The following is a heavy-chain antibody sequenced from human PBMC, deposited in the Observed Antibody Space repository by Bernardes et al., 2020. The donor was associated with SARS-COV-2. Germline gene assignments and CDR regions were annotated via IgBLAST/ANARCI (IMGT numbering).Heavy chain of an antibody. CDR3: AREATSSSWSEYYFDY. D-gene: IGHD6-13*01. CDR1: GFTFSSYG. Sequence: GGSLRLSCAASGFTFSSYGMHWVRQAPGKGLEWVAVIWYDGSNKYYADSVKGRFTISRDNSKNTLYLQMNSLRAEDTAVYYCAREATSSSWSEYYFDYWGQGTLVTVSS. CDR2: IWYDGSNK. J-gene: IGHJ4*02. V-gene: IGHV3-33*01.